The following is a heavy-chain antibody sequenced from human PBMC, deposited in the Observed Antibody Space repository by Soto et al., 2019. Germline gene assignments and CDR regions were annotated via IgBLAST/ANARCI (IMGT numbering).Heavy chain of an antibody. Sequence: EVQLVESGGGLVQPGGSLRLSCAASGFTFSGYSVNWVRQAPGRGLEWVSYISSSSSTIYYADSVKGRFTISRDDAKNSLYLQMNSLRAEDTAVYYCARSWAYYYASGTYYGGIVGYYFNYWGQGTLVTVSS. CDR3: ARSWAYYYASGTYYGGIVGYYFNY. V-gene: IGHV3-48*01. CDR2: ISSSSSTI. CDR1: GFTFSGYS. D-gene: IGHD3-10*01. J-gene: IGHJ4*02.